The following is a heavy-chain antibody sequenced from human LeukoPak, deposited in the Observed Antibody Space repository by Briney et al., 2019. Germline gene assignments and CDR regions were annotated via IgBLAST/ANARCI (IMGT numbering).Heavy chain of an antibody. CDR3: ARDRRGYSYGYYFDY. CDR1: GGSISSSSYY. V-gene: IGHV4-39*07. CDR2: IYYSGST. Sequence: SETLSLTCTVSGGSISSSSYYWGWIRQPPGKGLEWIGSIYYSGSTYDNPSLKSRVTISVDTSKNQFSLKLSSVTAADTAVYYCARDRRGYSYGYYFDYWGQGTLVTVSS. D-gene: IGHD5-18*01. J-gene: IGHJ4*02.